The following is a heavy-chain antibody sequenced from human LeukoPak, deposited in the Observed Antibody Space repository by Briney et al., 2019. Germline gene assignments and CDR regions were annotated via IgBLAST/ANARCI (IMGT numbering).Heavy chain of an antibody. V-gene: IGHV4-34*01. CDR2: INHSGST. J-gene: IGHJ6*03. Sequence: PSETLSLTCAVYGGSFSGYYWSWIRQPPGKGLEWIGEINHSGSTNYNPSLKSRVTISVDTSKNQFSLKLSSVTAADTAVYYCARARILAAAGLYYYYYYMDVWGKGTTVTVSS. CDR1: GGSFSGYY. D-gene: IGHD6-13*01. CDR3: ARARILAAAGLYYYYYYMDV.